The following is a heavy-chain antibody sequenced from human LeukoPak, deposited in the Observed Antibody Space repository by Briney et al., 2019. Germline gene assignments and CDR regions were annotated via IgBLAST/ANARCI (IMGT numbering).Heavy chain of an antibody. CDR3: ARAHFEINYYYYMDV. J-gene: IGHJ6*03. CDR2: INPNSGGT. Sequence: ASVKVSFKASGYTFTGYYMHWVRQAPGQGLEWMGWINPNSGGTNYAQKFQGRVTMTRDTSISTAYMELSRLRSDDTAVYYCARAHFEINYYYYMDVWGKGTTVTVSS. CDR1: GYTFTGYY. V-gene: IGHV1-2*02. D-gene: IGHD3-3*02.